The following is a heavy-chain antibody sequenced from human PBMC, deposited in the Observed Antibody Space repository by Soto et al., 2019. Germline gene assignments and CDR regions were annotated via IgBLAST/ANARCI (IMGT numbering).Heavy chain of an antibody. V-gene: IGHV3-23*01. Sequence: EVRLLESGGGLVQPGGSLRLSCAASGFTFSSYAMSWVRQAPGKGWEWVSSIRGSGGSTYYEESVKCRFSISRDNSKNTLFLPMNSLRAEDTDAYYCAKYGSDIVVVPGAHFDFWGQGALVTVSS. D-gene: IGHD2-2*01. CDR1: GFTFSSYA. CDR2: IRGSGGST. J-gene: IGHJ4*02. CDR3: AKYGSDIVVVPGAHFDF.